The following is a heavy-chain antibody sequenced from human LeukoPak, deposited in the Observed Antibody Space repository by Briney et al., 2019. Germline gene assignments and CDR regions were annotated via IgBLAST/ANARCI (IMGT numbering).Heavy chain of an antibody. V-gene: IGHV1-18*01. CDR3: ARDSGGSIVVVPAATDAFDI. Sequence: ASVKVSCKASGYTFTSYGISWVRQAPGQGLEWMGWISAYNGKTNYEQKLQGRVTMTTDKSTSTAYMELRGLRSDDTAVYYCARDSGGSIVVVPAATDAFDIWGQGTMVTVSS. CDR2: ISAYNGKT. D-gene: IGHD2-2*01. CDR1: GYTFTSYG. J-gene: IGHJ3*02.